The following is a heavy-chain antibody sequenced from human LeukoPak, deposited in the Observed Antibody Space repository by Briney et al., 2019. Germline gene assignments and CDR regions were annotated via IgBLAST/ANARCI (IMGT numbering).Heavy chain of an antibody. CDR1: GYTFTSYG. D-gene: IGHD6-13*01. Sequence: GASVKVSCKASGYTFTSYGISWVRQAPGQGLEWMGWISAYNGNTNYAQKLQGRVTMTTDTSTSTAYMELRSLRSDDTAVYYCARKQLVREKYYYYYYMDVWGKGTTVTISS. CDR2: ISAYNGNT. J-gene: IGHJ6*03. CDR3: ARKQLVREKYYYYYYMDV. V-gene: IGHV1-18*01.